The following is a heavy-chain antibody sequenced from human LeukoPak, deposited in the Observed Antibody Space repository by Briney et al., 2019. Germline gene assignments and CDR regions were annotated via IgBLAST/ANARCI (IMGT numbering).Heavy chain of an antibody. Sequence: PSQTLSLTCTVSGGSISSGGYYWSWIRQHPGKGLQWIGRVYSSGSTNYNPSLKSRVTMSLDTSKNQFSLRLSSVTAADTAVYYCARGPSSSWYWFDPWGQGTLVTVSS. CDR1: GGSISSGGYY. CDR3: ARGPSSSWYWFDP. D-gene: IGHD6-19*01. CDR2: VYSSGST. J-gene: IGHJ5*02. V-gene: IGHV4-61*02.